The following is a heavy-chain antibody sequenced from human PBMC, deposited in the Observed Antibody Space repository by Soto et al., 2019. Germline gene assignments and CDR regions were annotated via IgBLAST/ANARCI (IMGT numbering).Heavy chain of an antibody. V-gene: IGHV3-33*01. CDR1: GFTFSSYG. J-gene: IGHJ6*02. D-gene: IGHD2-21*01. CDR3: AREGVNSGQPYCYYGMDV. Sequence: QVQLVESGGGVVQPGRSLRLSCAASGFTFSSYGMHWVRQAPGKGLEWVAVIWYDGSNKYYADSVKGRFTISRDNSKNTLYLQINSLRAEDTAVYYCAREGVNSGQPYCYYGMDVWGQGTTVTVSS. CDR2: IWYDGSNK.